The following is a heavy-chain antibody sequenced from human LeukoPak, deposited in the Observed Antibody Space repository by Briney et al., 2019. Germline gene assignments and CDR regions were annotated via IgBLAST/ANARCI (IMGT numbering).Heavy chain of an antibody. CDR3: ARPGYCSGGSCANWFDP. Sequence: GESLKISCQGSGSIFTSYWIGWVRQLPGKGLEWMGIIYPGDSDTRYSPSFQGQVTISADKSISTAYLQWSSLKASDTAMYYCARPGYCSGGSCANWFDPWGQGSLVTVSS. V-gene: IGHV5-51*01. D-gene: IGHD2-15*01. CDR1: GSIFTSYW. CDR2: IYPGDSDT. J-gene: IGHJ5*02.